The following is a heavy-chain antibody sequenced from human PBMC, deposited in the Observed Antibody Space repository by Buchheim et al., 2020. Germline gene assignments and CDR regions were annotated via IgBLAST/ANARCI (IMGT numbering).Heavy chain of an antibody. CDR3: ARDSVNTNYDFWSALFWGVYGMDV. V-gene: IGHV3-48*01. CDR1: GFTFSSYS. D-gene: IGHD3-3*01. J-gene: IGHJ6*02. CDR2: ISSSSSTI. Sequence: EVQLVESGGGLVQPGGSLRLSCAASGFTFSSYSMNWVRQAPGKGLEWVSYISSSSSTIYYADSVKGRFTISRDNAKNSLYLQMNSLRAEDTAVYYCARDSVNTNYDFWSALFWGVYGMDVWGQGTT.